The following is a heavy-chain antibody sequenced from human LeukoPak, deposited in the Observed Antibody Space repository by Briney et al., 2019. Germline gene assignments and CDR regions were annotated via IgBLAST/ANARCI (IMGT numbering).Heavy chain of an antibody. V-gene: IGHV3-30-3*01. CDR2: ISYDGSNK. CDR1: GFTFSSYA. D-gene: IGHD3/OR15-3a*01. Sequence: GGSLRLSCAASGFTFSSYAMHWVRQAPGKGLEWVAVISYDGSNKYYVDSVKGRFTISRDNSKNTLYLQMNSLRAEDTAVYYCARARGLVVDYWGQGTLVTVSS. CDR3: ARARGLVVDY. J-gene: IGHJ4*02.